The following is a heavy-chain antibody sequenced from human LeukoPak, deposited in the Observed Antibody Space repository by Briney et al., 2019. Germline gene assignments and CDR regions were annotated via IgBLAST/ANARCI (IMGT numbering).Heavy chain of an antibody. V-gene: IGHV1-18*01. CDR2: ISAYNGNT. Sequence: ASVKVSCKASGYTFTSYGISWVRQAPGQGLEWMGWISAYNGNTNYAQKLQGRVTMTTDTSTSTAYMELRSLRSDDTAVYYCARDDGDFWSGYYSRFDYWGQGTLVTVSS. J-gene: IGHJ4*02. D-gene: IGHD3-3*01. CDR1: GYTFTSYG. CDR3: ARDDGDFWSGYYSRFDY.